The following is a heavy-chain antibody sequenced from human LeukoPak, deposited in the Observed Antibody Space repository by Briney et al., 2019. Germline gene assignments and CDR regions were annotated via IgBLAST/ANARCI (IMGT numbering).Heavy chain of an antibody. Sequence: ASVKVSCKASGYTFTSYDINWVRQATGQGLEWMGWMNPNSGNTGYAQKFQGRVTITRNTSISTAYMELSSLRSEDTAVYYCARVAQAAGTLDFDYWGQGTLVTVSS. D-gene: IGHD6-13*01. CDR3: ARVAQAAGTLDFDY. CDR2: MNPNSGNT. V-gene: IGHV1-8*03. J-gene: IGHJ4*02. CDR1: GYTFTSYD.